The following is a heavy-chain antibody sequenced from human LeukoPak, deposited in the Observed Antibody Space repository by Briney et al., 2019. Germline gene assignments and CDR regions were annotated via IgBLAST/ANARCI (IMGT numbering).Heavy chain of an antibody. CDR2: TYYSGST. D-gene: IGHD3-16*01. J-gene: IGHJ3*02. Sequence: SQTLSLTCTVSGGSISSGDYYWSWIRQPPGKGLEWIGYTYYSGSTYYNPSLKSRVTISVDTSKNQFSLKLSSVTAADTAVYYCARAHQVGITDAFDIWGQGTMVTVSS. V-gene: IGHV4-30-4*01. CDR1: GGSISSGDYY. CDR3: ARAHQVGITDAFDI.